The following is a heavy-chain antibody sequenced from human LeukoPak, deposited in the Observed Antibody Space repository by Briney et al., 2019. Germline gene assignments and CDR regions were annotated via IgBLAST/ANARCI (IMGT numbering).Heavy chain of an antibody. Sequence: ASVKVSCKASGYTFTSYGISWVRQAPGQGREWVGWISAYNGNTNYAQKFQGRVTMTTDTSTSTAYMELRSLRSDDTAVYYCARDRYYYDTSGYYTHFDYWGQGTLVTVSS. J-gene: IGHJ4*02. CDR2: ISAYNGNT. D-gene: IGHD3-22*01. CDR3: ARDRYYYDTSGYYTHFDY. CDR1: GYTFTSYG. V-gene: IGHV1-18*01.